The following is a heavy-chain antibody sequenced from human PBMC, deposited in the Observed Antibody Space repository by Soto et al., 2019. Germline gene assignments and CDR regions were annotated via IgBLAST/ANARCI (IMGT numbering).Heavy chain of an antibody. D-gene: IGHD2-8*01. CDR1: VYSIISFNW. CDR2: IHHTGTT. CDR3: ATLSGYFTISPFDP. V-gene: IGHV4-4*02. J-gene: IGHJ5*02. Sequence: SDTQSLTCFFSVYSIISFNWCSCFRHSPCKGLELIGEIHHTGTTNYNPSLESRLTLSVDKSKTQVFLNLTSVSAADTAVYYCATLSGYFTISPFDPWGQGILVTVSS.